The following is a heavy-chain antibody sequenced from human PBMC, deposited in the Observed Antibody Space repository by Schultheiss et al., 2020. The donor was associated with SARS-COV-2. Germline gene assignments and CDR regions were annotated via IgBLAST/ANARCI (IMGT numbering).Heavy chain of an antibody. D-gene: IGHD3-10*01. CDR2: INHSGST. CDR3: GRESDYPSYFDY. V-gene: IGHV4-61*01. J-gene: IGHJ4*02. Sequence: SETLSLTCTVSGGSVSSGSYYWSWIRQPPGKGLEWIGEINHSGSTNYNPSLKSRVTISVDTSKNQFSLKLTSATAADTAVYYCGRESDYPSYFDYWGQGTLVTVSS. CDR1: GGSVSSGSYY.